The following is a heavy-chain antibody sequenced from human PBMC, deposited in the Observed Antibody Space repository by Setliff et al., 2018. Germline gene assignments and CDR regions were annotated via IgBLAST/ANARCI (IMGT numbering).Heavy chain of an antibody. V-gene: IGHV4-31*03. D-gene: IGHD2-8*01. J-gene: IGHJ4*02. Sequence: PSETLSLTCKVSGDSMNSGVYYWAWIRHLPGKGLKWIGYIDSSGRTYYNPSLKSRIIISADASKNQFSLRLSSVTAADTAVYFCARHKGCINGVCYRYFDYWGQGTLVTVSS. CDR3: ARHKGCINGVCYRYFDY. CDR2: IDSSGRT. CDR1: GDSMNSGVYY.